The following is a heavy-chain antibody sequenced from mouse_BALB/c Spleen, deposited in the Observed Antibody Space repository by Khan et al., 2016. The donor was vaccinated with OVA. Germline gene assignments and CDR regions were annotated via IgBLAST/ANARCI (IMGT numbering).Heavy chain of an antibody. CDR3: GRWRITTNYYAMDY. CDR1: GYTFTNYG. Sequence: QIQLVQSGPELKKPGETVKISCKASGYTFTNYGMNWVKQAPGKGLKWMGWINTYTGEPTYADDFKGRFAFSLETSASTAYLQINNLKNEDTATYFCGRWRITTNYYAMDYWGQGTSVTVSA. CDR2: INTYTGEP. D-gene: IGHD2-4*01. V-gene: IGHV9-3-1*01. J-gene: IGHJ4*01.